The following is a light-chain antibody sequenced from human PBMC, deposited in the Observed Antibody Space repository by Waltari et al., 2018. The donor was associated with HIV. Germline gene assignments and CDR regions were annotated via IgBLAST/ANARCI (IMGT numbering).Light chain of an antibody. CDR3: AAWDDSLSGYV. V-gene: IGLV1-47*01. CDR1: SSSIGSNY. Sequence: QSVLTQPPSASGTPGQRVTISCSGSSSSIGSNYVYWYQQLPGTAPKLLIYRNNPRPSGVPDRFSGSKSGTSAALAISGLRSEDEADDYCAAWDDSLSGYVFGTGTKVTVL. J-gene: IGLJ1*01. CDR2: RNN.